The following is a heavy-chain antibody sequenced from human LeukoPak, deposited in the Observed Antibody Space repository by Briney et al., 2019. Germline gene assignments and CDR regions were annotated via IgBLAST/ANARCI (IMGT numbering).Heavy chain of an antibody. CDR3: ARHSGEDYYYYYMDV. CDR2: IYPGDSDT. CDR1: GYSFTSYW. D-gene: IGHD4-17*01. Sequence: GESLKISCKGSGYSFTSYWIGWVRQMPGKGLEWMGIIYPGDSDTRYSPSFQGRVTISADKSISTAYLQWSSLTASDTAMYYCARHSGEDYYYYYMDVWGKGTTVTVSS. V-gene: IGHV5-51*01. J-gene: IGHJ6*03.